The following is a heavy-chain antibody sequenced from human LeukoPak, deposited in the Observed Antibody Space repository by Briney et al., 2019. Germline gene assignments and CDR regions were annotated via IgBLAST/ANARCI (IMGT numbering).Heavy chain of an antibody. D-gene: IGHD4-17*01. CDR3: ARVKGDYVPRSWFDP. CDR1: GGTFISYA. V-gene: IGHV1-69*13. J-gene: IGHJ5*02. CDR2: IIPIFGTA. Sequence: SVKVSCKASGGTFISYAISWVRQAPGQGLEWMGGIIPIFGTANYAQKFQGRVTITADESTSTAYMELSSLRSEDTAVYYCARVKGDYVPRSWFDPWGQGTLVTVSS.